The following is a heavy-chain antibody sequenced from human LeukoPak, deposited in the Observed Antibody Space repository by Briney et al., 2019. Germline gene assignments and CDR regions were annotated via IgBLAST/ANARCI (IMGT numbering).Heavy chain of an antibody. Sequence: GGSLRLSCAASGFTFSSYAMSWVRQAPGKGLEWVSAISGSGGSTYYADSVKGRFTISRDNSKNTLYLQMNSLRAEDTAVYYCAKDLFAVLSTSLDYWGQGTLVTVSS. V-gene: IGHV3-23*01. CDR1: GFTFSSYA. J-gene: IGHJ4*02. D-gene: IGHD2-2*01. CDR2: ISGSGGST. CDR3: AKDLFAVLSTSLDY.